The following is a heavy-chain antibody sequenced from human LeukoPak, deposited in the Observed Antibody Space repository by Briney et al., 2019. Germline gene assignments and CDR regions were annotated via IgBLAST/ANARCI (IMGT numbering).Heavy chain of an antibody. J-gene: IGHJ4*02. V-gene: IGHV3-23*01. CDR1: GFTFTNHA. D-gene: IGHD6-13*01. CDR2: ISGSGDAT. CDR3: ARARLTSSWYRPYFDY. Sequence: GGSLRLSCAASGFTFTNHAMSWVRQAPGKGLEWVSAISGSGDATKYADSVKGQFTISRDNFKNTLYLQMNSLRAEDTAVYYCARARLTSSWYRPYFDYWGQGTLVTVSS.